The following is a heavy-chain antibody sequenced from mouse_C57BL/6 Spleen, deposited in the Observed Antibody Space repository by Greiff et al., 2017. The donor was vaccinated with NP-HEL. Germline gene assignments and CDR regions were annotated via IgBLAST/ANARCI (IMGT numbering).Heavy chain of an antibody. Sequence: QVQLKESGPGILQSSPTLSLTCSFSGFSLSTSGMGVSWIRQPSGKGLEWLAHLYWDDDKRYNPSLKSRLTSSKDTSRNQVFLKITSVDTADTATYYCARVHYYGSSYYYFDYWGQGTTLTVSS. CDR2: LYWDDDK. D-gene: IGHD1-1*01. V-gene: IGHV8-12*01. J-gene: IGHJ2*01. CDR1: GFSLSTSGMG. CDR3: ARVHYYGSSYYYFDY.